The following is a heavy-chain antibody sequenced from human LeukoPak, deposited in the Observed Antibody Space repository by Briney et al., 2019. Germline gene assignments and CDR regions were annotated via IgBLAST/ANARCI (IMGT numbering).Heavy chain of an antibody. V-gene: IGHV3-21*01. CDR2: ISSSSSYI. CDR1: GFTFSSYS. D-gene: IGHD3-10*01. J-gene: IGHJ3*02. CDR3: ARAMVRGVIITADAFDI. Sequence: EGSLRLSCAASGFTFSSYSMNWVRQAPGKGLEWVSSISSSSSYIYYADSVKGQFTISRDNAKNSLYLQMNSLRAEDTAVYYCARAMVRGVIITADAFDIWGQGTMVTVSS.